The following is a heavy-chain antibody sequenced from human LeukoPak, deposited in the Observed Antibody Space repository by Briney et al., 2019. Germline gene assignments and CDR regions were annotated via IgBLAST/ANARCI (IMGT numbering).Heavy chain of an antibody. CDR1: GGTFSSYA. J-gene: IGHJ6*03. CDR2: IIPIFGTA. CDR3: ATGSYQNGNYYYMDV. V-gene: IGHV1-69*05. Sequence: GSSVKASCKASGGTFSSYAISWVRQAPGQGLEWMGGIIPIFGTADFAQNFQGRVTITTDESTSTAYMELSSLRSEDTAVYYCATGSYQNGNYYYMDVWGKGTTVTVSS. D-gene: IGHD1-14*01.